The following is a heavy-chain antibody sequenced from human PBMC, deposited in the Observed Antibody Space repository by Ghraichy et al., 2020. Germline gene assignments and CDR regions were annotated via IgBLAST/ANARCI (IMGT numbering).Heavy chain of an antibody. CDR2: ISGNGGSI. V-gene: IGHV3-64D*06. CDR3: VKDSAPYYDSFYGMDV. Sequence: GGSLRLSCSASGFTFSNYGMHWVRQAPGKGLEYVSAISGNGGSINYADSVKGRFTISRDNPKNTLYLQMSSLRPEDTAIYYCVKDSAPYYDSFYGMDVWGQGTTVTVSS. D-gene: IGHD6-25*01. J-gene: IGHJ6*02. CDR1: GFTFSNYG.